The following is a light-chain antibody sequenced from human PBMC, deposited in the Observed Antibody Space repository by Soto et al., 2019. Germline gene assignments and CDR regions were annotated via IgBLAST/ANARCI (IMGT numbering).Light chain of an antibody. CDR2: KGT. J-gene: IGLJ1*01. CDR3: CSSAPESTYV. CDR1: IYDVGAYNS. Sequence: QSVVTLPYSVSGSPGPSISITCTGTIYDVGAYNSVTWYQQPQHKAPQVILYKGTQRPSGVSSRFSGSTSGNAASLTIFSLQADDEADYFCCSSAPESTYVFGTGTKVTV. V-gene: IGLV2-23*01.